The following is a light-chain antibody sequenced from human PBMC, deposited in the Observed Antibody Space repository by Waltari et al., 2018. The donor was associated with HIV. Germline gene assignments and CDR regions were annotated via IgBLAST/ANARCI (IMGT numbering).Light chain of an antibody. CDR3: SSYTDSSVI. V-gene: IGLV2-14*01. Sequence: PASVSGSPGQSITISCTGASSDIGNYKYVSWYQHHPGIAPKLIIYEDNNRPSGVSNRFSGSKSGKTASLTISGLQAEDESDYYCSSYTDSSVIFGGGTKVTVL. J-gene: IGLJ2*01. CDR1: SSDIGNYKY. CDR2: EDN.